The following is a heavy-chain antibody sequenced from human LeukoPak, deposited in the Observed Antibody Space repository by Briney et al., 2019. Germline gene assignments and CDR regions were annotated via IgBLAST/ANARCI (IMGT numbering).Heavy chain of an antibody. D-gene: IGHD3-10*01. J-gene: IGHJ4*02. CDR3: ARERGEGGNYALDS. Sequence: SETLSLTCTVSGASISSGGYYWNWIRQHPGKGLDWIGYIYPSGSTYHKSSLMRRLTISVDTSKNQLSLELRSVTAADTAVYYCARERGEGGNYALDSWGQGTLVTVSS. CDR2: IYPSGST. V-gene: IGHV4-31*03. CDR1: GASISSGGYY.